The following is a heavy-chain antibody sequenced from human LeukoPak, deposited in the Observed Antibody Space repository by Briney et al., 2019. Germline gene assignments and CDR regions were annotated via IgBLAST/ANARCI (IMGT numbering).Heavy chain of an antibody. Sequence: KPSETLSLTCTVSGGSISSYYWSWIRQPAGKGLEWIGYIYYSGSTNYNPSLKSRVTMSVDTSKNQFSLRLSSVTAADTAVYYCASGILTGYYSVDVWGQGTMVTVSS. CDR3: ASGILTGYYSVDV. V-gene: IGHV4-59*01. CDR1: GGSISSYY. J-gene: IGHJ3*01. CDR2: IYYSGST. D-gene: IGHD3-9*01.